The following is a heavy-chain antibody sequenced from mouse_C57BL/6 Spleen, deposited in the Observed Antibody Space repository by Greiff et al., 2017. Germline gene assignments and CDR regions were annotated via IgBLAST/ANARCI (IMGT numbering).Heavy chain of an antibody. J-gene: IGHJ2*01. V-gene: IGHV14-4*01. CDR1: GFNIKDDY. D-gene: IGHD4-1*01. Sequence: VQLQQSGAELVRPGASVKLSCTASGFNIKDDYMHWVKQRPEQGREWIGWIDPENGDTEYASKFQGKATITADTSSNTAYLQLSSLTSEDTAVYYCTLTGTADYWGQGTTLTVSS. CDR2: IDPENGDT. CDR3: TLTGTADY.